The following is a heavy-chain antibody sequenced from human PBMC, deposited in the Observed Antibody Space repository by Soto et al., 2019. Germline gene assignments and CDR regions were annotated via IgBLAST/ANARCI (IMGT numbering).Heavy chain of an antibody. CDR3: ARENRDEVTTYHX. V-gene: IGHV4-59*01. D-gene: IGHD2-21*02. CDR2: IYNSGTT. Sequence: SETLSLTCTVSSGSISTYYWSWIRQPPGKGLEWIFYIYNSGTTNYNHSLKSRVTISIDTPKNQFSLKLRSVTAADTAVYYCARENRDEVTTYHXWGQGTMVTVSX. CDR1: SGSISTYY. J-gene: IGHJ4*02.